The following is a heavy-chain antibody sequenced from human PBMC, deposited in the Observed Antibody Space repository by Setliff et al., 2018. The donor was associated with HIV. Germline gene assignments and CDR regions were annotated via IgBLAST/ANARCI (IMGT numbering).Heavy chain of an antibody. Sequence: ASVKVSCKASGYTFTGYYMHWVRQAPGQGLEWMGWIKSNSGGTNYAQKFQGRVTMTRDTSISTAYMELSRLRSDDTAIYYCASAGRHDNTVHFDMWGPGTMVTVSS. CDR1: GYTFTGYY. J-gene: IGHJ3*02. CDR2: IKSNSGGT. V-gene: IGHV1-2*02. CDR3: ASAGRHDNTVHFDM. D-gene: IGHD3-10*01.